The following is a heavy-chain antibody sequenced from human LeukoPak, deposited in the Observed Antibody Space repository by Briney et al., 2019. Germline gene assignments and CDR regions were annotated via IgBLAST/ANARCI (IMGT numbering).Heavy chain of an antibody. CDR3: ARGYGDYYFDY. CDR1: GDSIRNYH. D-gene: IGHD4-17*01. J-gene: IGHJ4*02. V-gene: IGHV4-59*12. CDR2: IYDTENT. Sequence: SETLSLTCTVSGDSIRNYHWSWIRQPPGKGLEWIAYIYDTENTNYNPSLESRVTISIDTSKNQFSLKLSSVTAADTAVYYCARGYGDYYFDYWGQGTLVTVSS.